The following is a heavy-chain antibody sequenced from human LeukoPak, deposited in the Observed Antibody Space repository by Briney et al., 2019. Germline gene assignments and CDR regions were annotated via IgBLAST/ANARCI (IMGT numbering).Heavy chain of an antibody. D-gene: IGHD6-19*01. J-gene: IGHJ6*03. CDR1: GGSLSDYY. CDR3: ARKLMLGYSSGWYRYYYYYMDV. CDR2: ISHRGRT. Sequence: PSETLSLTCAVYGGSLSDYYWSWIRQSPGKGLEWIGEISHRGRTNYNPSLKSRVTISVDTSKNQFSLKLSSVTAADTAVYYCARKLMLGYSSGWYRYYYYYMDVWGKGTTVTISS. V-gene: IGHV4-34*01.